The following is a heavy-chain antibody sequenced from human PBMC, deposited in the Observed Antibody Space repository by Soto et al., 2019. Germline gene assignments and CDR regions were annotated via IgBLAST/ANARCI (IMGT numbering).Heavy chain of an antibody. J-gene: IGHJ5*02. CDR3: ARDLGGFLGSQNNWFDP. CDR2: INPSGGST. V-gene: IGHV1-46*01. Sequence: GASVKVSCKASGYTFTSYYMHWVRQAPGQGLEWMGIINPSGGSTSYAQKFQGRVTMTRDTSTSTVYMDLSSLRSEDTAVYYCARDLGGFLGSQNNWFDPWGQGTLVTVSS. CDR1: GYTFTSYY. D-gene: IGHD3-3*01.